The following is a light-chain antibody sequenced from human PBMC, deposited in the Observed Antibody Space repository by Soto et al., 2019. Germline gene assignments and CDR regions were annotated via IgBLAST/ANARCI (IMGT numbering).Light chain of an antibody. CDR3: QSYDSSLTGWV. V-gene: IGLV1-40*01. CDR1: SSNIGAGYD. J-gene: IGLJ3*02. CDR2: GNS. Sequence: QSVLTQPPSVSGGPGQRVTISCTGSSSNIGAGYDVHWYQQLPGTAPKLLIYGNSNRPSGVPDRFSGSKSGTSASLAITGLQAEYEADYYCQSYDSSLTGWVFGGGTKLTVL.